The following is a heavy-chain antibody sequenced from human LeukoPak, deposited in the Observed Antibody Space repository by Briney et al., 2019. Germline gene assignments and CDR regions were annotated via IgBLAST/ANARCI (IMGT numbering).Heavy chain of an antibody. V-gene: IGHV3-7*03. CDR1: GFTFSSYW. J-gene: IGHJ4*02. D-gene: IGHD3-3*01. CDR2: IKQDGSEK. Sequence: PGGSLRLSCAASGFTFSSYWMSWVRQAPGKGLEWVANIKQDGSEKYYVDSVKGRFTISRDNAKNSLYLQMNSLRAEHTAVYYCARDEAAYYDFWSGYSQFDYWGQGTLVTVSS. CDR3: ARDEAAYYDFWSGYSQFDY.